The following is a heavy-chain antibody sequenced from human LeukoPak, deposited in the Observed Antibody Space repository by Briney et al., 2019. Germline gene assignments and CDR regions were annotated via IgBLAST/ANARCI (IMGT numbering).Heavy chain of an antibody. CDR3: ARASITYYYYYMGV. D-gene: IGHD1-20*01. CDR1: GGSISSGGYY. Sequence: SETLSLTCTVSGGSISSGGYYWSWIRQPPGKGLEWIGYIHYSGSTNYNPSLKSRVTISVDTSKNQFSLKLSSVTVADTAVYYCARASITYYYYYMGVWGKGTTVTVSS. V-gene: IGHV4-61*08. J-gene: IGHJ6*03. CDR2: IHYSGST.